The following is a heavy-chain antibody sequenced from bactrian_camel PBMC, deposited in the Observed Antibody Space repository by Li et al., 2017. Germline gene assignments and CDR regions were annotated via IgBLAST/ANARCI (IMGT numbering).Heavy chain of an antibody. V-gene: IGHV3S53*01. CDR2: MDTDGRT. CDR3: AWDWGCYSGIWCWCADGSSGGF. J-gene: IGHJ6*01. D-gene: IGHD5*01. CDR1: GDTSRRYC. Sequence: HVQLVESGGGSVQAGGSLRLSCAASGDTSRRYCMGWFRQAPGKEREWVAAMDTDGRTTYLDSVQGRFTVSQDNGNKTLYLQMNNLKPEDAALYYCAWDWGCYSGIWCWCADGSSGGFRGQGTQVTVS.